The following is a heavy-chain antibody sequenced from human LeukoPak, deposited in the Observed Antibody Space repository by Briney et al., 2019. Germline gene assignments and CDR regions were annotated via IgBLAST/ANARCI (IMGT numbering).Heavy chain of an antibody. V-gene: IGHV4-59*01. Sequence: SETLSLTCTVSGGSISSYYWSWIRQPPGKGLEWIGYIYYSGSTNYNPSPKSRVTISVDTSKNQFSLKLSSVTAADTAVYYCIRGGDGRRDAFDLWGQGTMVTVST. CDR1: GGSISSYY. CDR2: IYYSGST. CDR3: IRGGDGRRDAFDL. J-gene: IGHJ3*01. D-gene: IGHD2-21*02.